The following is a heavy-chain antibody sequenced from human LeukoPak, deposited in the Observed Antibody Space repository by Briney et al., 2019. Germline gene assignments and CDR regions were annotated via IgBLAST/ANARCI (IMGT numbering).Heavy chain of an antibody. CDR3: ARKTAVDERYFDWLLYSVRYGMDV. Sequence: ASVKVSCKASGYTFTGYYMHWVRQAPGQGLEWMGWINPNSGGTNYAQKFQGRVTMTRDTSISTAYMELSRLRSDDTAVYYCARKTAVDERYFDWLLYSVRYGMDVWGQGTTVTVSS. V-gene: IGHV1-2*02. CDR2: INPNSGGT. D-gene: IGHD3-9*01. CDR1: GYTFTGYY. J-gene: IGHJ6*02.